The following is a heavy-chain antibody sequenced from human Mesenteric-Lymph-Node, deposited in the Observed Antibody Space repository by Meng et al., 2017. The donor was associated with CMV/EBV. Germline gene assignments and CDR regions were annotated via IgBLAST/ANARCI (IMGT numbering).Heavy chain of an antibody. CDR2: ISTYNGRT. CDR3: ARLWGGYNYGYHYFDY. CDR1: GYTFTSHG. Sequence: ASVKVSCKASGYTFTSHGITWVRQAPGQGLEWMGWISTYNGRTNYAQTLQGRVTMTTETSTSTAYMELRSLRSDDTAVYYCARLWGGYNYGYHYFDYWGQGTLVTVSS. D-gene: IGHD5-18*01. J-gene: IGHJ4*02. V-gene: IGHV1-18*01.